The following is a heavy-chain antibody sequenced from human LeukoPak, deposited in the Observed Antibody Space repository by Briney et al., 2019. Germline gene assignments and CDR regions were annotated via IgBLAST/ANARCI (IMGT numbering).Heavy chain of an antibody. Sequence: GGSLRLSCEGSGDSWMHWVRQVPGKGLVWVSRIKTDGSSTSYADSVKGRFTISRDNSKNTLYLQMNSLRAEDTAVYYCAKGGDYDFWSGYYPFDYWGQGTLVTVSS. V-gene: IGHV3-74*01. D-gene: IGHD3-3*01. J-gene: IGHJ4*02. CDR3: AKGGDYDFWSGYYPFDY. CDR2: IKTDGSST. CDR1: GDSW.